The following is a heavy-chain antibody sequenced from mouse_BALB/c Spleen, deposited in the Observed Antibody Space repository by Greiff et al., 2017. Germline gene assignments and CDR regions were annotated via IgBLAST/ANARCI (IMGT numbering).Heavy chain of an antibody. CDR2: IWAGGST. CDR1: GFSLTSYG. V-gene: IGHV2-9*02. D-gene: IGHD2-2*01. J-gene: IGHJ4*01. CDR3: ARDLGLTHYYSMDY. Sequence: VQVVESGPGLVAPSQSLSITCTVSGFSLTSYGVHWVRQPPGKGLEWLGVIWAGGSTNYNSALMSRLSISKDNSKSQVFLKMNSLQTDDTAMYYCARDLGLTHYYSMDYWGQGTSVTVSS.